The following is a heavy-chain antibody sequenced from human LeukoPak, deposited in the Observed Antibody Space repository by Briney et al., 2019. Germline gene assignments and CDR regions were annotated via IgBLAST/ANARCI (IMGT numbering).Heavy chain of an antibody. D-gene: IGHD2-21*02. CDR2: IHYSGAT. CDR1: GVSVNSRY. CDR3: AREDPLTAHFDY. J-gene: IGHJ4*02. V-gene: IGHV4-59*02. Sequence: SETLSLTCSVSGVSVNSRYWSWVRQPPEKGLEWIGYIHYSGATNYNPSLKSRVSISIDTPRNQFSLSLSSVTAADTAVYYCAREDPLTAHFDYWGQGTLVTASS.